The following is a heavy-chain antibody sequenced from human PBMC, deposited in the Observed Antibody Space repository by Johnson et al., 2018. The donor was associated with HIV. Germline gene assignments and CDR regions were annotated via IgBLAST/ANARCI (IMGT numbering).Heavy chain of an antibody. Sequence: QVQLVESGGGVVQPGGSLILSCAASGFTFSSYAMHWVRQAPGKGLEWVAIMSYDGSNKYYADSVKGRFTISRDNSKNTLYLQMNSLRAEDTAVYYCARDRAYYDFWSGYPENYDAFDIWGPGTLVTVSS. V-gene: IGHV3-30-3*01. CDR2: MSYDGSNK. CDR3: ARDRAYYDFWSGYPENYDAFDI. CDR1: GFTFSSYA. J-gene: IGHJ3*02. D-gene: IGHD3-3*01.